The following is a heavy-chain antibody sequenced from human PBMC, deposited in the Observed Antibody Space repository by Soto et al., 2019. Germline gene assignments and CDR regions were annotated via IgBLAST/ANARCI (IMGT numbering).Heavy chain of an antibody. Sequence: KPSETLSLTCAVSGGSVGSGSYYRSWIRQPLGKGLEWIGYIYYSGNTDYNPSLRGRASISVNKAKNHFSLQLTSVTAADTAIYYCARDSVLAYYSRHRNPYWFDPWGQGTLVTVSS. D-gene: IGHD3-10*01. CDR3: ARDSVLAYYSRHRNPYWFDP. CDR1: GGSVGSGSYY. V-gene: IGHV4-61*03. CDR2: IYYSGNT. J-gene: IGHJ5*02.